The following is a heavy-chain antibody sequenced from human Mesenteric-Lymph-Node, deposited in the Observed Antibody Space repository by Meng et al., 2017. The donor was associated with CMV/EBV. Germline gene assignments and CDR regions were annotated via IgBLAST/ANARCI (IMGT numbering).Heavy chain of an antibody. CDR3: ARDYSSCSSMSCPNWFDP. CDR2: IYYSGST. Sequence: SETLSLTCTVSGGSISSYYRSWIRQPPGKGLEWIGYIYYSGSTNYKPSLKSRVTISVDTSKSQFSLKLSSVTAADTAVYYWARDYSSCSSMSCPNWFDPWGQGTLVTVSS. CDR1: GGSISSYY. D-gene: IGHD2-2*01. J-gene: IGHJ5*02. V-gene: IGHV4-59*01.